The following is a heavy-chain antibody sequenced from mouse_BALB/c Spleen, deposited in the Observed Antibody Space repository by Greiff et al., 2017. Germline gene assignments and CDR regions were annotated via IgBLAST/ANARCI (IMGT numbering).Heavy chain of an antibody. D-gene: IGHD2-4*01. J-gene: IGHJ2*01. V-gene: IGHV5-6-5*01. CDR1: GFTFSSYA. CDR3: ARAITPYYFDY. Sequence: EVQGVESGGGLVKPGGSLKLSCAASGFTFSSYAMSWVRQTPEKRLEWVASISSGGSTYYPDSVKGRFTISRDNARNILYLQMSSLRSEDTAMYYCARAITPYYFDYWGQGTTLTVSS. CDR2: ISSGGST.